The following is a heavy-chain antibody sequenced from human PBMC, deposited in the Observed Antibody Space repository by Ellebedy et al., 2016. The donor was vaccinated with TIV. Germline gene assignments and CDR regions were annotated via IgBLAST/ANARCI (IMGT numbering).Heavy chain of an antibody. CDR2: ISGSRGST. J-gene: IGHJ3*02. V-gene: IGHV3-23*01. CDR3: AKDLESPGGITSFGVVISDAFDI. D-gene: IGHD3-3*01. CDR1: GFTFSSYA. Sequence: GGSLRLSXAASGFTFSSYAMSWVRQAPGKGLEWVSAISGSRGSTYYADSVKGRFTISRDNSKNTLYLQMNSLRAEDTVVYYCAKDLESPGGITSFGVVISDAFDIWGQGTMVTVSS.